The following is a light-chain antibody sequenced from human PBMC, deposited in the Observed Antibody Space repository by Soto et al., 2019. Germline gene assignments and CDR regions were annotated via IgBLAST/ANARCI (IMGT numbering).Light chain of an antibody. CDR2: GNS. J-gene: IGLJ3*02. V-gene: IGLV1-40*01. CDR3: QSYDSSLSGWV. CDR1: SSNIGAGYD. Sequence: QSVLTQPPSVSGAPGQRVTIACTGSSSNIGAGYDVHWYQQLPRTAPKLLIYGNSNRPSGVPDRFSGSKSGTSASLAITGLQAEDEADYYCQSYDSSLSGWVFGGGIKLTVL.